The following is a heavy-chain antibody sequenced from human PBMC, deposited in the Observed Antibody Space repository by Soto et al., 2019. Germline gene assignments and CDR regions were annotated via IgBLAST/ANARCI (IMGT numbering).Heavy chain of an antibody. Sequence: SETLSLTCTVSGGSVSSAGYYWSWIRQPPGKGLEWMGYIYYSGTTNYNPSLKSRVTISVDTSKNQFSLKLSSVTAADTAMYYCAPERTGDHTFFDYWGQVTLVTVSS. J-gene: IGHJ4*02. CDR2: IYYSGTT. V-gene: IGHV4-61*08. CDR3: APERTGDHTFFDY. D-gene: IGHD1-1*01. CDR1: GGSVSSAGYY.